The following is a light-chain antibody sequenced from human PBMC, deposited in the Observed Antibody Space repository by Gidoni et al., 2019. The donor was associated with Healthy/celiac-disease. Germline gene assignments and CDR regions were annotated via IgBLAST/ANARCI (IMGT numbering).Light chain of an antibody. J-gene: IGKJ2*01. CDR2: GAS. V-gene: IGKV3-15*01. CDR3: QQYNNWPPYT. Sequence: EIVMTQSPATLSVSPGERATLSCRASQRVSSNLAWYQQKPGQAPRLLSYGASTRATVLPARFSGSGSGTEFTLTISSLQSEDFAVYYCQQYNNWPPYTFGQGTKLEIK. CDR1: QRVSSN.